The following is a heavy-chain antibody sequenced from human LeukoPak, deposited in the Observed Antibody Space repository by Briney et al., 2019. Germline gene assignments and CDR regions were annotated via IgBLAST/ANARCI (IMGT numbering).Heavy chain of an antibody. V-gene: IGHV3-7*01. Sequence: PGGSLRLSCAASGFTFSSYWMSWVRQAPGKGLEWVANIKQDGSEKYYVDSVKGRFTISRDNAKNSLYLQVNSLRAEDTAVYYCARGSATGVSYGLFYMDVWGKGTTVTVSS. CDR1: GFTFSSYW. CDR2: IKQDGSEK. D-gene: IGHD5-18*01. J-gene: IGHJ6*03. CDR3: ARGSATGVSYGLFYMDV.